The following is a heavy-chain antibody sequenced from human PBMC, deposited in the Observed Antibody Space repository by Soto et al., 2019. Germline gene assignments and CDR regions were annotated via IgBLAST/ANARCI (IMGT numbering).Heavy chain of an antibody. D-gene: IGHD3-10*01. CDR3: ARGDYYCSGSYPNWFDP. V-gene: IGHV1-2*04. Sequence: QVQLVQSGAEVKKPGASVKVSCKASGYTFTGYYMHWVRQAPGQGLEWMGWINPNSGGTNYAQKFQGWVTMTRDTSISTAYMELSRLRSDDTAVYYCARGDYYCSGSYPNWFDPWGQGTLVTVSS. CDR2: INPNSGGT. CDR1: GYTFTGYY. J-gene: IGHJ5*02.